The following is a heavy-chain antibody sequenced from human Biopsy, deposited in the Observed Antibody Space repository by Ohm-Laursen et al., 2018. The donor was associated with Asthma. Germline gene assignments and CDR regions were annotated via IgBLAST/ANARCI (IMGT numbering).Heavy chain of an antibody. CDR1: GYTFNSAG. Sequence: SVKVSCKTSGYTFNSAGITWVRQAPGQGLEWMGWINAGNGNTKYSQKFQDRVTMITDISTSTAYMELRSLRSDDTAVYFCARAVDYSHYYGIDVWGQGTTVTVS. CDR3: ARAVDYSHYYGIDV. CDR2: INAGNGNT. J-gene: IGHJ6*02. D-gene: IGHD3-10*01. V-gene: IGHV1-18*01.